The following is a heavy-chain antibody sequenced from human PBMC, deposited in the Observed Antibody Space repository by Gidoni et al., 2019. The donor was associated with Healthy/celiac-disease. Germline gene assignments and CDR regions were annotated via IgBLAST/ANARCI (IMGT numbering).Heavy chain of an antibody. CDR2: ISSISSYI. V-gene: IGHV3-21*01. CDR3: ARTPPYGFWSGYYPAEDY. CDR1: GFTFSSYS. D-gene: IGHD3-3*01. Sequence: EVQLVESGGGLVKPGGSLRLSCAASGFTFSSYSMNWVRQAPGKGLEWVSSISSISSYIYYADSVKGRFTISRDNAKNSLYLQMNSLRAEDTAVYYCARTPPYGFWSGYYPAEDYWGQGTLVTVSS. J-gene: IGHJ4*02.